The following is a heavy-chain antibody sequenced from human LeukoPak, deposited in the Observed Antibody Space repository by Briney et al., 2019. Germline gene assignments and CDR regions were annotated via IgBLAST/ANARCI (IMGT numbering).Heavy chain of an antibody. J-gene: IGHJ6*03. CDR2: INPNSGGT. V-gene: IGHV1-2*02. D-gene: IGHD3-10*01. Sequence: GASVKVSCKASGYTFTGYYMHWVRQAPGQGLEWMGWINPNSGGTNYAQKFQGRVTMTRDTSISTAYMELSRLRSDDTAVYYCARAAGFGELLSTSVLANYYYYYMDVWGKGTTVTISS. CDR1: GYTFTGYY. CDR3: ARAAGFGELLSTSVLANYYYYYMDV.